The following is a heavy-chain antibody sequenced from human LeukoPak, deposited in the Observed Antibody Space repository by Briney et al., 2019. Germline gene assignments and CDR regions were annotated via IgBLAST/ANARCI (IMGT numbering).Heavy chain of an antibody. J-gene: IGHJ6*02. CDR2: INPNSGGT. V-gene: IGHV1-2*02. CDR3: ARVRAAADTYGMDV. Sequence: ASVTVSCKASGYTFTGYYMHWVRQAPGQGLEGMGWINPNSGGTNYAQKFQGRVTMTRDTSISTAYMELSRLRSDDAAVYYCARVRAAADTYGMDVWGQGTTVTVSS. D-gene: IGHD6-13*01. CDR1: GYTFTGYY.